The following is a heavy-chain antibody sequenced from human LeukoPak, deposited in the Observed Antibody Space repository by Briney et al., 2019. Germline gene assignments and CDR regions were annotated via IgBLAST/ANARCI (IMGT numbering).Heavy chain of an antibody. J-gene: IGHJ2*01. Sequence: KPSETLSLTCTVSSGSISSYYWSWIRQPAGKGLEWIGRIYTSGSTNYNPSLKSRVTMSVDTSKNQFSLKLSSVTAADTAVYYCARGGYYDSSGTLWYFDLWGRGTLVTVSS. D-gene: IGHD3-22*01. CDR1: SGSISSYY. CDR3: ARGGYYDSSGTLWYFDL. CDR2: IYTSGST. V-gene: IGHV4-4*07.